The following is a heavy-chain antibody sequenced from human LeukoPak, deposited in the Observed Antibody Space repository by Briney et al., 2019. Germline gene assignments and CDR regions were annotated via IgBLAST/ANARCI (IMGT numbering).Heavy chain of an antibody. D-gene: IGHD7-27*01. CDR1: GFTFSSYG. J-gene: IGHJ4*02. V-gene: IGHV3-30*02. CDR3: AKDNGGALEYDY. Sequence: GGSLRLSCAASGFTFSSYGMHWVRQAPGKRLEWVAFIRYDGSNKYYADSVKGRFTISRDNSKNTLYLQMNSLRAEDTAVYYCAKDNGGALEYDYWGQGTLVTVSS. CDR2: IRYDGSNK.